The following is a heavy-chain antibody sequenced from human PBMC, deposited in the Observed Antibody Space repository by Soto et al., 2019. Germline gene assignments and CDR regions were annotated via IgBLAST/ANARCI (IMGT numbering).Heavy chain of an antibody. CDR3: ARERRVTYYYDSSGYYFDY. Sequence: QVQLVQSGAEVKKPGSSVKVSCKASGGTFSSYAISWVRQAPGQGLEWMGWIIPIFGTANYAQKFQGRVTITADESTSTAYMELSSLRSEDTAVYYCARERRVTYYYDSSGYYFDYWGQGTLVTVSS. J-gene: IGHJ4*02. CDR1: GGTFSSYA. V-gene: IGHV1-69*01. D-gene: IGHD3-22*01. CDR2: IIPIFGTA.